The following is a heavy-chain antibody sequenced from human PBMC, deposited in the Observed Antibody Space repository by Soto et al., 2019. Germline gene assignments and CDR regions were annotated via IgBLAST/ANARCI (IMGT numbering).Heavy chain of an antibody. J-gene: IGHJ4*02. D-gene: IGHD2-8*01. Sequence: VESLKISCEASGYMFPIYHISWVRQIPGKGLEWVGKIDPSDSRTMYRPSSRARITISVDKSINTAYLEWGRLKASDTAMYYCARQASNGDCDCWGKENRVTVST. CDR2: IDPSDSRT. CDR3: ARQASNGDCDC. CDR1: GYMFPIYH. V-gene: IGHV5-10-1*01.